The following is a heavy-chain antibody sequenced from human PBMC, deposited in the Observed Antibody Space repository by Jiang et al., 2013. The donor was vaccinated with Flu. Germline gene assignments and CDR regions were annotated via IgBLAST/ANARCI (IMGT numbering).Heavy chain of an antibody. CDR1: GASISSSHW. V-gene: IGHV4-4*02. J-gene: IGHJ4*02. Sequence: PGLVKASGTLSLTCGVSGASISSSHWWSWVRQPPGKGLEWIGEIYHTGSTNYNPSLESRVTISMDKSKNQFSLKLTSVTAADTAVYSCARGPYSDYWGQGTLVTVSS. CDR3: ARGPYSDY. CDR2: IYHTGST.